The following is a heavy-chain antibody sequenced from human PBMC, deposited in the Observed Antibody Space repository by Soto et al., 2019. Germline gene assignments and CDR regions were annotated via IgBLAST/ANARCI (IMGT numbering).Heavy chain of an antibody. Sequence: GGSLRLSCAASGFTFSSYSMNWVRQAPGKGLEWVSVIYTGGSTYYADSVKGRFTIPRDNSKNTLYLQMNSLRAEDTAVYYCAKGGHYYDSSGYPDYWGQGTLVTVSS. CDR3: AKGGHYYDSSGYPDY. D-gene: IGHD3-22*01. CDR1: GFTFSSYS. J-gene: IGHJ4*02. CDR2: IYTGGST. V-gene: IGHV3-66*01.